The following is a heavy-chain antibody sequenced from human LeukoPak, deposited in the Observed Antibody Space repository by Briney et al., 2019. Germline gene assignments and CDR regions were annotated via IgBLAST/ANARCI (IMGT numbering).Heavy chain of an antibody. J-gene: IGHJ6*03. CDR2: IYSGGST. CDR1: GFTVSSNY. CDR3: APGGYCSSTSCYTYYYYMDV. D-gene: IGHD2-2*02. V-gene: IGHV3-53*01. Sequence: GGSLRLSCAASGFTVSSNYMSWVRQAPGKGLEWVSVIYSGGSTYYADSVKGRFTISRDNSKNTLYLQMNSLRAEDTAVYYCAPGGYCSSTSCYTYYYYMDVWGKGTTVTVSS.